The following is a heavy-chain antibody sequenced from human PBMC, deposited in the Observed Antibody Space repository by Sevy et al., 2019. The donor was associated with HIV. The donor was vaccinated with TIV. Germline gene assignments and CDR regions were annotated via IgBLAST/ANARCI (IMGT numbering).Heavy chain of an antibody. V-gene: IGHV2-5*02. D-gene: IGHD3-9*01. CDR3: AHHDAVFHYDILTGYDPEPYGMDV. CDR2: IYWDDDK. J-gene: IGHJ6*02. Sequence: SGPTLVNPTQTLTLTCTFSGFSLSTSGVGVGWIRQPPGKALEWLALIYWDDDKRYSPSLKSRLTITKDTSKNQVVLTMTNMDPVDTATYYCAHHDAVFHYDILTGYDPEPYGMDVWGQGTTVTVSS. CDR1: GFSLSTSGVG.